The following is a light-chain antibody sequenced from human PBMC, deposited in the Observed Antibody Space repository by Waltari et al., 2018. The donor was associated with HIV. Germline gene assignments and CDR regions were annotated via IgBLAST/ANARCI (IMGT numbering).Light chain of an antibody. V-gene: IGLV2-14*03. CDR1: SSDIQPYNY. J-gene: IGLJ2*01. CDR3: SSFTITSTVI. CDR2: QVS. Sequence: QSALTQPASVSGSPGQSISISCTGTSSDIQPYNYVPRYQQTAGKAPKLLIYQVSHRPSGVSDRFSGSKSGSTASLTISGLQANDEAHYYCSSFTITSTVIFGGGTRLTVL.